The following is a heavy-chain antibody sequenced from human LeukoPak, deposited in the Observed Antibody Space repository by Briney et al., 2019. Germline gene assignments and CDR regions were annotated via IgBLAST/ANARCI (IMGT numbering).Heavy chain of an antibody. J-gene: IGHJ3*02. Sequence: GGSLRLSCAASGFTFDDYAMHWVRQAPGKGLEWVSGISWNSGSIGYADSVKGRFTISRDYAKNSLYLQMNSLRAEDTALYYCAKGYSSAPHDAFDIWGQGTMVTVSS. CDR2: ISWNSGSI. CDR3: AKGYSSAPHDAFDI. V-gene: IGHV3-9*01. D-gene: IGHD6-25*01. CDR1: GFTFDDYA.